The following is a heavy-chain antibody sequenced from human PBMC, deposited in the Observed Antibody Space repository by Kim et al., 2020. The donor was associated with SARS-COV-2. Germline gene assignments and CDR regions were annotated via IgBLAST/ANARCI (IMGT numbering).Heavy chain of an antibody. CDR1: GFSFDDYT. D-gene: IGHD2-15*01. CDR2: VSWDGGST. V-gene: IGHV3-43*01. Sequence: GGSLRLSCAASGFSFDDYTMHWVRQPPGKGLEWVSLVSWDGGSTDYADFVKGRFTISRDNSKNSLYLQMNSLRSDDTAFYYCAKDGGGTYYFDHWGQGAL. J-gene: IGHJ4*02. CDR3: AKDGGGTYYFDH.